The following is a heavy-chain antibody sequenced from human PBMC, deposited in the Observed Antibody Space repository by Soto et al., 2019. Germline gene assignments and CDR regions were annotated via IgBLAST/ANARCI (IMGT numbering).Heavy chain of an antibody. J-gene: IGHJ6*02. D-gene: IGHD3-10*01. V-gene: IGHV4-34*01. CDR1: GGSFSGYY. CDR3: ARVSGIYYYGMDV. Sequence: SETLSLTCAVYGGSFSGYYWSWIRQPPGKGLEWIGEINHSGSTNYNPSLKSRVTISVDTSKNQFSLKLGSVTAADTVVYYCARVSGIYYYGMDVWGQGTTVTVSS. CDR2: INHSGST.